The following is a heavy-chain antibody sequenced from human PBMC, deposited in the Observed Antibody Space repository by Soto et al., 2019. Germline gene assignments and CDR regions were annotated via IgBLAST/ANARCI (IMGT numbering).Heavy chain of an antibody. J-gene: IGHJ6*02. CDR3: ARGTTYDFWSGYNTGYYYGMDV. V-gene: IGHV1-8*01. CDR1: GYTFTSYD. CDR2: MNPNSGNT. D-gene: IGHD3-3*01. Sequence: ASVKVSCKASGYTFTSYDINWVRQATGQGLEWMGWMNPNSGNTGYAQKFQGRVTMTRNTSISTAYMELSSLRSEDTAVYYCARGTTYDFWSGYNTGYYYGMDVWGQGTTVTVSS.